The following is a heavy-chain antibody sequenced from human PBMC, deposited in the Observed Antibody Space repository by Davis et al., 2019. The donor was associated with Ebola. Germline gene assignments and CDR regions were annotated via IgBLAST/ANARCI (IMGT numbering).Heavy chain of an antibody. CDR3: ARDSYRLLPHSLFDY. D-gene: IGHD3-16*02. Sequence: GESLKISCAASGFTFSSYAMHWVRQAPGKGLEWVAVISYDGSNKYYADSVKGRYTISRDNSKNTLYLQMNSLRAEDTAVYYCARDSYRLLPHSLFDYWGQGTLVTVSS. CDR2: ISYDGSNK. CDR1: GFTFSSYA. J-gene: IGHJ4*02. V-gene: IGHV3-30*04.